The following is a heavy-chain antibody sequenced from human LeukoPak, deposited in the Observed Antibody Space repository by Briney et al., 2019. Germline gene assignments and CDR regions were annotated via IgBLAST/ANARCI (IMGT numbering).Heavy chain of an antibody. J-gene: IGHJ4*02. CDR3: ARGDAVADQPSIDY. CDR1: GLTVTNAW. V-gene: IGHV3-48*02. CDR2: ISSGSSTI. Sequence: PGGSLRLSCAASGLTVTNAWMNWVRQAPGKGLEWVSYISSGSSTIYYADSVKGRFTISKDNAKNSLYLQMDSLRDEDTAVYYCARGDAVADQPSIDYWGQGTLVTVSS. D-gene: IGHD6-19*01.